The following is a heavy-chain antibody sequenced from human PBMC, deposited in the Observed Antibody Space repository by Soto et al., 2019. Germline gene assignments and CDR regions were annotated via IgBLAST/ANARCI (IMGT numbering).Heavy chain of an antibody. D-gene: IGHD3-22*01. CDR2: ISAYNGNT. V-gene: IGHV1-18*01. Sequence: QVQLVQSGAEVKKPGASVKVSCKASGYTFTSYGISWVRQAPGPGLEWMGWISAYNGNTNYAQKFQGRVTMTTDTSTGTAYIELRSLRSDDTAGYYCARVKTSGYHNWFDPWGQGTLGTVST. CDR1: GYTFTSYG. J-gene: IGHJ5*02. CDR3: ARVKTSGYHNWFDP.